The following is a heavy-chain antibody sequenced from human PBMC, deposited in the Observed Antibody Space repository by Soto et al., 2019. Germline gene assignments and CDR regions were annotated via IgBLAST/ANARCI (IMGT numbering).Heavy chain of an antibody. V-gene: IGHV4-31*03. D-gene: IGHD2-21*01. CDR1: GAALNSGNYY. CDR3: ARLRIATNNYKWYDP. Sequence: SETLSLTCSVSGAALNSGNYYWSWIRQVPGKGLEWIGHIYVTGAVDYNPSLRDRITISQDTSERQFSLNLRLVTAADTAVYYCARLRIATNNYKWYDPWGQRTMVTVSS. CDR2: IYVTGAV. J-gene: IGHJ5*02.